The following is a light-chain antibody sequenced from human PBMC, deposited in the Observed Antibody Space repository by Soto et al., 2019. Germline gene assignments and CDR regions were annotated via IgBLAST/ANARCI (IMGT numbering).Light chain of an antibody. V-gene: IGKV1-5*01. J-gene: IGKJ3*01. Sequence: DIQMTQSPSTLSASVGDRVTITCRASQNVGNWLAWYQQKPGKAPKLLIYDASSLQSGVPSRFSGSGSGTEFTLSISGLEPDYVATYYCQQYNSYLFGPGTKLDIK. CDR3: QQYNSYL. CDR1: QNVGNW. CDR2: DAS.